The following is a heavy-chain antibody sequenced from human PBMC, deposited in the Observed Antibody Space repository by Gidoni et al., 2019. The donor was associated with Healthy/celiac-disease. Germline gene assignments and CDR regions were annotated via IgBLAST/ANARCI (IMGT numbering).Heavy chain of an antibody. Sequence: EVQLLESGGGLVQPGGSLRLSCAASGFTFSTYAMSWVRQAPGKGLEWFSAISGSGGSTYYADSVKGRFTISRDNSKNTLYLQMNSLRAEDTAVYYCAKDRSSGWELGAFDIWGQGTMVTVSS. CDR3: AKDRSSGWELGAFDI. CDR1: GFTFSTYA. V-gene: IGHV3-23*01. D-gene: IGHD6-19*01. J-gene: IGHJ3*02. CDR2: ISGSGGST.